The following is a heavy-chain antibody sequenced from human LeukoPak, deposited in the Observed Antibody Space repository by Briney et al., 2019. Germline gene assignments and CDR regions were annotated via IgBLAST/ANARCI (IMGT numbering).Heavy chain of an antibody. J-gene: IGHJ4*02. CDR1: GFIFSKDA. CDR3: ARVRYPGIAVAGTQFDY. D-gene: IGHD6-19*01. Sequence: GGSLRLSCAASGFIFSKDAMHWVRQAPGKGLEWVAVISYDGSNKYYADSVKGRFTISRDNSKNTLYLQMNSLRAEDTAVYYCARVRYPGIAVAGTQFDYWGQGTLVTVSS. CDR2: ISYDGSNK. V-gene: IGHV3-30*19.